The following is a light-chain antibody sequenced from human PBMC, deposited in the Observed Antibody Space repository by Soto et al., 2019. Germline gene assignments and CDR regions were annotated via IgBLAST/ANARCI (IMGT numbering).Light chain of an antibody. J-gene: IGKJ2*01. CDR3: QQYYSTPYT. CDR1: QSLLYSSNNKNY. V-gene: IGKV4-1*01. Sequence: DIVMTQSPDSLAVSLGERATINCKSSQSLLYSSNNKNYLAWYQQKPGQPPKLLIYWASARESGVPDRFSGSGSGTDFTLTISSLQAEDVAFYYCQQYYSTPYTFGQVTKLEI. CDR2: WAS.